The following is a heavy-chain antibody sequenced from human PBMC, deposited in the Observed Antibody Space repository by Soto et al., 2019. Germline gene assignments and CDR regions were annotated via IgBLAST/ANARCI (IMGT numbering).Heavy chain of an antibody. D-gene: IGHD2-21*02. CDR2: INHSGST. CDR3: ARLEVTSADSFDV. V-gene: IGHV4-34*01. CDR1: GDSFSGPY. Sequence: QVQLQQWGAGLLKPSETLSLTCPVYGDSFSGPYWTWIRQTPGKGLEWIGEINHSGSTDYHPSLKSRVTISVDTSKNQFSLNLSSVSAADTAVYFCARLEVTSADSFDVWGPGTMVTVSS. J-gene: IGHJ3*01.